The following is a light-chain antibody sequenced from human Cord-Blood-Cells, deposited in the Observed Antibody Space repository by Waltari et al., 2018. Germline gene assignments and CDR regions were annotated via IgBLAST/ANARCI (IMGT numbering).Light chain of an antibody. CDR2: DVS. CDR1: SSDVGGYNY. J-gene: IGLJ2*01. Sequence: QSALTQPRSVSGSPGQSVTISCTGTSSDVGGYNYVSRYQQHPGKAPKLMNYDVSKRPSGVPERCSGAKSGDTASLTISGLQGKDEADYYCCAYAGSYTFVFGGGTKLTVL. CDR3: CAYAGSYTFV. V-gene: IGLV2-11*01.